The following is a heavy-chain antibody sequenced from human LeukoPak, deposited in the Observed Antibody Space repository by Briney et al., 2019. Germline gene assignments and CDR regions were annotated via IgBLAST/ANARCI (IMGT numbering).Heavy chain of an antibody. D-gene: IGHD3-3*01. J-gene: IGHJ3*02. CDR1: VFTFDDYG. CDR2: INWNGGST. V-gene: IGHV3-20*04. CDR3: ARDRGAYYDFWSGYSWNDAFDI. Sequence: GGALRLSCAPSVFTFDDYGMSWVRQAPGKGLEWVSGINWNGGSTGYADSVKGRFTISRDNAKNSLYLQMNSLRAEDTALYYCARDRGAYYDFWSGYSWNDAFDIWGQGTMVTVSS.